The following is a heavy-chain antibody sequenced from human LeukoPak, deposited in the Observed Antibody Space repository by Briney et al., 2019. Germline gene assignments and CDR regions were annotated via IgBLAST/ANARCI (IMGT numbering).Heavy chain of an antibody. CDR3: ATGRSIRYFDY. V-gene: IGHV4-59*08. CDR2: VHYSGST. CDR1: GVSIFSSY. Sequence: PSETLSLTCTVSGVSIFSSYWNWVRQPPGKGLEWVGYVHYSGSTNYNPSLKSRVTISVDTSKSQFSLKLSSATAADTAVYYCATGRSIRYFDYWGQGTLLTVSS. D-gene: IGHD3-9*01. J-gene: IGHJ4*02.